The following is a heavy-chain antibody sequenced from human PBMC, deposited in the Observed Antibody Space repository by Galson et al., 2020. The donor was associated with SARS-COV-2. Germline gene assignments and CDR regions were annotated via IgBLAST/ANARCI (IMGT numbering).Heavy chain of an antibody. J-gene: IGHJ3*01. CDR1: GFIFTNYE. V-gene: IGHV3-48*03. D-gene: IGHD6-13*01. CDR3: ASPYLAAASFFGAFDL. CDR2: ISDSGTNI. Sequence: GGSLRLSCAASGFIFTNYEMNWVRQAPGKGLEWVSYISDSGTNIYYADSVKGRFTIPRDNTKNSVYLQMTSVRAEDTAVYYCASPYLAAASFFGAFDLWGRGTMVTVSS.